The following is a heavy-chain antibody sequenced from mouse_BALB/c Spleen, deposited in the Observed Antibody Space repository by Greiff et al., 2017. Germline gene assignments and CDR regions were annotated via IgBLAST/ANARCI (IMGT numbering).Heavy chain of an antibody. CDR2: IRLKSNNYAT. CDR1: GFTFSNYW. CDR3: TRGTLYDGYFDFDY. V-gene: IGHV6-6*02. D-gene: IGHD2-3*01. J-gene: IGHJ2*01. Sequence: ESGGGLVQPGGSMKLSCVASGFTFSNYWMNWVRQSPEKGLEWVAEIRLKSNNYATHYAESVKGRFTISRDDSKSSVYLQMNNLRAEDTGIYYCTRGTLYDGYFDFDYWGQGTTLTVSS.